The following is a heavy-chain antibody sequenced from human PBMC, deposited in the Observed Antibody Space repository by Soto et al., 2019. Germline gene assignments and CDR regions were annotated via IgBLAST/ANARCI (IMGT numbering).Heavy chain of an antibody. CDR2: ISAYNGNT. J-gene: IGHJ6*02. V-gene: IGHV1-18*01. Sequence: ASVKVSCKASGGTFSSYAISWVRQAPGQGLEWMGWISAYNGNTNYAQKLQGRVTMTTDTSTSTAYMELRSLRSDDTAVYYCARDIYGDYHYYYGMDVWGQGTTVTVSS. D-gene: IGHD4-17*01. CDR1: GGTFSSYA. CDR3: ARDIYGDYHYYYGMDV.